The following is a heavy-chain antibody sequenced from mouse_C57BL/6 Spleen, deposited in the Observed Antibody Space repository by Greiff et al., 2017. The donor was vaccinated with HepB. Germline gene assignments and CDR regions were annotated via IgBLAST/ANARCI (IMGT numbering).Heavy chain of an antibody. CDR3: ARSITTVEPYFDY. V-gene: IGHV1-52*01. CDR1: GYTFTSHW. CDR2: IDPSDSET. D-gene: IGHD1-1*01. J-gene: IGHJ2*01. Sequence: VQLQQPGAELVRPGSSVKLSCKASGYTFTSHWMHWVKQRPIQGLEWIGNIDPSDSETHYNQKFKYKATLTVDKSSSTAYMQLSSLTSEDSAVYYCARSITTVEPYFDYWGQGTTLTVSS.